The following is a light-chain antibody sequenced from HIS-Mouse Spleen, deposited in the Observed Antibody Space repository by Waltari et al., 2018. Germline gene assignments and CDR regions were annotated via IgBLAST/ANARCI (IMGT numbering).Light chain of an antibody. CDR2: EDS. Sequence: SYELTQPPSVSVSPGQTAMITCSGDALPKNTAYLYQQKSGQAPVLVIYEDSKRPSGIPERFSGSSSGTMATLTISGAQVEDEADYYCYSTDSSGNHRVFGGGTKLTVL. V-gene: IGLV3-10*01. J-gene: IGLJ2*01. CDR1: ALPKNT. CDR3: YSTDSSGNHRV.